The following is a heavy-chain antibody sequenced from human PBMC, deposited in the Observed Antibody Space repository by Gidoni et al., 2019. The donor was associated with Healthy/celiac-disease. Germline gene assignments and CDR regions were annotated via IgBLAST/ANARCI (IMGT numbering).Heavy chain of an antibody. CDR3: ARPNDYYDSSGYTNWFDP. D-gene: IGHD3-22*01. CDR2: IYPGDSDT. CDR1: GYSFTSYW. J-gene: IGHJ5*02. V-gene: IGHV5-51*01. Sequence: EVQLVQSGAEVKKPGESLKISCKGSGYSFTSYWIGWVRQMPGKGLEWMGIIYPGDSDTRYSPSFQGQVTISADKSISTAYLQWSSLKASDTAMYYCARPNDYYDSSGYTNWFDPWGQGTLVTVSS.